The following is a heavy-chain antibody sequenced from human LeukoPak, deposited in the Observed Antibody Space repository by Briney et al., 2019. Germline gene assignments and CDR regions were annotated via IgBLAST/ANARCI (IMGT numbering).Heavy chain of an antibody. D-gene: IGHD3-9*01. J-gene: IGHJ4*02. CDR2: ITGSGGNT. CDR3: AKWGDYDVLTGYYVSDY. V-gene: IGHV3-23*01. Sequence: GGSLRLSCAASGFTFSNYAMSGVRQAPGKGGDWGSAITGSGGNTYYADSVKRRFTISRDNSKNTLYLQMNSLRAEDTAVYYCAKWGDYDVLTGYYVSDYWGQGALVTVSS. CDR1: GFTFSNYA.